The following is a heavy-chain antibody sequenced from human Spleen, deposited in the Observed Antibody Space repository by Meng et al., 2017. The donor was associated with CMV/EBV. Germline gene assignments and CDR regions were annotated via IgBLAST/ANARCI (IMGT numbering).Heavy chain of an antibody. CDR2: FSGRGGST. J-gene: IGHJ4*02. CDR1: GFTFSNYA. Sequence: GESLKISCAASGFTFSNYAMSWVRQAPGKGLEWVSVFSGRGGSTYYADSVRGRFTISRDNSKNTLHLQMNSLRDEDTAVYYCAKDSLVATATSWGQGTLVTVSS. CDR3: AKDSLVATATS. D-gene: IGHD5-12*01. V-gene: IGHV3-23*01.